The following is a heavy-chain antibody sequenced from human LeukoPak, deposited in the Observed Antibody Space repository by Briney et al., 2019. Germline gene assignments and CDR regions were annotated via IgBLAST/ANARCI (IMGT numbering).Heavy chain of an antibody. CDR3: AKDPNSSGLPYYFDY. V-gene: IGHV3-23*01. D-gene: IGHD3-22*01. Sequence: GSLRLSCAASEFTFSSYAMSWVRQAPGKGLEWVSAISGSGGSTYYADSVKGRFTISRDNSKNTLYLQMNSLRAEDTAVYYCAKDPNSSGLPYYFDYWGQGTLVTVSS. J-gene: IGHJ4*02. CDR2: ISGSGGST. CDR1: EFTFSSYA.